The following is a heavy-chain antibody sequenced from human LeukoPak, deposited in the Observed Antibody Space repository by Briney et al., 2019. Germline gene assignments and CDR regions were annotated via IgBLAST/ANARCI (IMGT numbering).Heavy chain of an antibody. CDR3: ATVNFNYGESRYLPYDH. V-gene: IGHV3-48*04. CDR2: ISGDGGTT. D-gene: IGHD4/OR15-4a*01. Sequence: AESLRLSCAASGFTFRAYSMSWVRQAPGKGLEWISLISGDGGTTNYADSEKGRFPISRANAKSFLFLQMYVLRAEATTVYYSATVNFNYGESRYLPYDHWGQGSLVVISS. CDR1: GFTFRAYS. J-gene: IGHJ5*02.